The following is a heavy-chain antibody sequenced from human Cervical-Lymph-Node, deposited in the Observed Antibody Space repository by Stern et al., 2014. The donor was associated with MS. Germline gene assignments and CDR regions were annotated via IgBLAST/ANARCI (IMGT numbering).Heavy chain of an antibody. Sequence: VQLVESGPGLVKPSQTLSLTCTVSGGSISRDNYHWTWIRQAAGKGLQWVGRLSDSGNTNYTPSLKSRVTISVDRSTNQFPLKVSSVTAADTAVYYCASWGTARPRFDYWGQGALVTVSS. CDR1: GGSISRDNYH. J-gene: IGHJ4*02. CDR2: LSDSGNT. D-gene: IGHD6-6*01. V-gene: IGHV4-61*02. CDR3: ASWGTARPRFDY.